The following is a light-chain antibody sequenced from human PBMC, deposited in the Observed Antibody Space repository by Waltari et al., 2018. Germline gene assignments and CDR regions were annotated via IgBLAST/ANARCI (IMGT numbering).Light chain of an antibody. CDR3: QQYKSYWT. J-gene: IGKJ1*01. CDR2: RAS. V-gene: IGKV1-5*03. Sequence: DIQMTQSPSTLSASVGDRVTITCRASQSISTWLAWYQQKPGRGPKHLIYRASSLESGVPSRVSGSGSGTEFTLTISSLQPDDFATYYCQQYKSYWTFGQGTKVEIK. CDR1: QSISTW.